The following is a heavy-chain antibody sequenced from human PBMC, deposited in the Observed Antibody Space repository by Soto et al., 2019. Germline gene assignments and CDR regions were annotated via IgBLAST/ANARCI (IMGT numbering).Heavy chain of an antibody. J-gene: IGHJ6*02. CDR3: TRLNKGGSRYYHYGMDV. Sequence: QVPLVQSGAEVKKPGSSVKFSCMASGGTFSNYAITWVRQAPGQGLEWMGGIIPVFGTGIYAQKFQGRLTITADESTSTAYMELSRLRSEDTAVYYCTRLNKGGSRYYHYGMDVWGQGTTVTVSS. D-gene: IGHD3-10*01. V-gene: IGHV1-69*01. CDR2: IIPVFGTG. CDR1: GGTFSNYA.